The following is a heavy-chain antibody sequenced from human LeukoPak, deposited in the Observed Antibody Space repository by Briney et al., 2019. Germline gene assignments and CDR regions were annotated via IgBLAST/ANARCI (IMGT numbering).Heavy chain of an antibody. CDR1: GFTFSSYS. CDR3: ARDYYGSGSYYNEANYYYYYGMDV. J-gene: IGHJ6*02. V-gene: IGHV3-21*01. D-gene: IGHD3-10*01. Sequence: GGTLRLSCAASGFTFSSYSMNWVRHAPGKGLEWVSSISSSSSYIYYADSVKGRFTISRDNAKNSLYLQMNSLRAEDTAVYYCARDYYGSGSYYNEANYYYYYGMDVWGQGTKVTVSS. CDR2: ISSSSSYI.